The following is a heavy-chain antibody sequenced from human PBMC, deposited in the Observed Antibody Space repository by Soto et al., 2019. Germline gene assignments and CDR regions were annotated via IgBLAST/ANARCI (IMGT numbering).Heavy chain of an antibody. CDR1: GFSISDYA. CDR2: ISASGANT. Sequence: VQLLESGGGFIQTGGSLRLSCAASGFSISDYAMSWVRQAPGKGLEWVSSISASGANTFYADSVRGRFAISRDTSKNTLYMQMNNLRAEDTALYYCAKDGIRKDDYWGQGTLVTVSS. V-gene: IGHV3-23*01. J-gene: IGHJ4*02. CDR3: AKDGIRKDDY.